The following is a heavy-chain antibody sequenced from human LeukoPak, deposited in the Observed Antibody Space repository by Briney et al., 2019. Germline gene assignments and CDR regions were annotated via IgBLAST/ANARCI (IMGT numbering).Heavy chain of an antibody. V-gene: IGHV1-18*01. CDR2: ISAYNGNT. CDR1: GYTFTSYG. D-gene: IGHD2-2*01. J-gene: IGHJ6*02. CDR3: ARDQKAYCSSTSCRQNYYYYGMDV. Sequence: GASVKVSCKASGYTFTSYGISWVRQAPGQGLEWMGWISAYNGNTNYAQKLQGRVTMTTDTSTSTAYMELRSLRSDDTAVYYCARDQKAYCSSTSCRQNYYYYGMDVWGQGTTVTVSS.